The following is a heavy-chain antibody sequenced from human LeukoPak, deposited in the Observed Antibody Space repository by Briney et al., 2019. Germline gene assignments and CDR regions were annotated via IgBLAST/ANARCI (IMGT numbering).Heavy chain of an antibody. Sequence: GGSLRLSCAASGFTFSSYAMSWVRQAPGKGLEWVSAISGSGGSTYYADPVKGRFTISRDNAKNSLYLQMNSLRAEDTAVYYCAREKGITGTRYEDGAFDIWGQGTMVTVSS. CDR3: AREKGITGTRYEDGAFDI. V-gene: IGHV3-23*01. CDR1: GFTFSSYA. J-gene: IGHJ3*02. D-gene: IGHD1-7*01. CDR2: ISGSGGST.